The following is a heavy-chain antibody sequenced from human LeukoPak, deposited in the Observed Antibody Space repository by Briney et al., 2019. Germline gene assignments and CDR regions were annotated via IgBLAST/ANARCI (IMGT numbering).Heavy chain of an antibody. CDR1: GFTFSTYA. D-gene: IGHD1-20*01. V-gene: IGHV3-23*01. J-gene: IGHJ4*02. CDR2: ISGRGVST. Sequence: GGSLRLSCAASGFTFSTYAMSWVRQAPGKGLEWVSAISGRGVSTSYADSVRGRFTISRDNPKNTLYLQMNSLRAEDTAVYYCAKAASGNWNDVSDYWGRGTLVTVSS. CDR3: AKAASGNWNDVSDY.